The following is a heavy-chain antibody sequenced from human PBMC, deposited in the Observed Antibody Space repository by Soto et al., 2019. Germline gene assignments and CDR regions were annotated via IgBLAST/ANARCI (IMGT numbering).Heavy chain of an antibody. CDR3: ARDPSTINKLIGVWFDP. V-gene: IGHV1-69*13. CDR2: IKPISDIT. D-gene: IGHD4-4*01. Sequence: ASVKVSCKASGDTFGRFTINWVRQAPGQGLEWMGGIKPISDITNYAQRFQGRVTFTADASTSTVYLELSSPRSEDTAMYYCARDPSTINKLIGVWFDPWGQGTLVTVSS. CDR1: GDTFGRFT. J-gene: IGHJ5*02.